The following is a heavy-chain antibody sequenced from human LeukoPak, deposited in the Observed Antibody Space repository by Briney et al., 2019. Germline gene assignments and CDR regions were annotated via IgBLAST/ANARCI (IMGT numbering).Heavy chain of an antibody. CDR3: ARIRGGPAVYYFDY. J-gene: IGHJ4*02. CDR2: IYYSGST. V-gene: IGHV4-39*01. D-gene: IGHD4-23*01. Sequence: PSETLSLTCTVSGGSISSSSYYWGWIRQPPGKGLEWIGSIYYSGSTYYNPSLKSRVTISVDTSKNQFSLKLSSVTAADTAVYYCARIRGGPAVYYFDYWGQGTLVTVSS. CDR1: GGSISSSSYY.